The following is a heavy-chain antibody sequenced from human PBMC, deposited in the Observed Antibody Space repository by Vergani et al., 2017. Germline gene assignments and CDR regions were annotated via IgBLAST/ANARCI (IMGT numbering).Heavy chain of an antibody. V-gene: IGHV1-69*13. CDR3: ATTRGSWYNWFDP. Sequence: VQLVQSGAEVKKPGATVKISCKVSGYTFTDYYMHWVQQAPGKGLEWMGGIIPIFGTANYAQKFQGRVTITADESTSTAYMELSSLRSEDTAVYYCATTRGSWYNWFDPWGQGTLVTVSS. CDR1: GYTFTDYY. CDR2: IIPIFGTA. D-gene: IGHD6-13*01. J-gene: IGHJ5*02.